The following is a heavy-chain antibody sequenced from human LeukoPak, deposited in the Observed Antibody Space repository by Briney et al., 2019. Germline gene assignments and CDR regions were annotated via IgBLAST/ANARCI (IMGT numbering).Heavy chain of an antibody. V-gene: IGHV3-48*02. CDR2: ISSSSSTI. CDR1: GFPFSSYI. D-gene: IGHD1-26*01. CDR3: ARDGPYSGSYFAAFDY. Sequence: GGTLRLSCVASGFPFSSYIMSWVRQAPGKGLEWVSYISSSSSTIYYAYSEKRRFSVFRDNAKNSMYLQLNSLRDEDTAVYYCARDGPYSGSYFAAFDYWGQGTLVTASS. J-gene: IGHJ4*02.